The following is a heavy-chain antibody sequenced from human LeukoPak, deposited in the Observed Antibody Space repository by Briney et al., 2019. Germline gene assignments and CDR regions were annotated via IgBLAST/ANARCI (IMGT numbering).Heavy chain of an antibody. J-gene: IGHJ6*02. CDR1: GFTFSSYW. Sequence: GGSLRLSCAASGFTFSSYWMSWVRQAPGKGLEWVANIKQDGSEKYYVDSVKGRFTISRDNAKNSLYLQMNSLRAEDTALYYCAKDFGGSGSYYYYGMDVWGQGTTVTVSS. D-gene: IGHD3-10*01. CDR2: IKQDGSEK. CDR3: AKDFGGSGSYYYYGMDV. V-gene: IGHV3-7*03.